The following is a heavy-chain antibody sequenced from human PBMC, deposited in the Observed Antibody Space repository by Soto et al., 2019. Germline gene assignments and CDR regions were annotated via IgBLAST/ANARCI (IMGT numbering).Heavy chain of an antibody. Sequence: EVQLVESGGGLVQPGGSLRLSCAASGFTFSSYSMNWVRQAPGKGLEWVSYISSSSSAIYYADSVKGRFTISRDNAKNSLYLQMNSLRAEDTAVYCCARDVGYCSGGSCYSHYFDYWGQGTLVTVSS. V-gene: IGHV3-48*01. D-gene: IGHD2-15*01. J-gene: IGHJ4*02. CDR3: ARDVGYCSGGSCYSHYFDY. CDR1: GFTFSSYS. CDR2: ISSSSSAI.